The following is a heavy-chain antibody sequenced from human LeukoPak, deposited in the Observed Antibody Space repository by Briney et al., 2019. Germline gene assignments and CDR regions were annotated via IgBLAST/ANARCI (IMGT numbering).Heavy chain of an antibody. D-gene: IGHD2-15*01. CDR3: ARDATQGY. CDR2: ISSSSSYI. Sequence: GGSLRLSCVVSGFSFGSEAMSWVRQAPGKGLEWVSSISSSSSYIYYADSVKGRFTISRDNAKNSLYLQMNSLRAEDTAVYYCARDATQGYWGQGTLVTVSS. CDR1: GFSFGSEA. V-gene: IGHV3-21*01. J-gene: IGHJ4*02.